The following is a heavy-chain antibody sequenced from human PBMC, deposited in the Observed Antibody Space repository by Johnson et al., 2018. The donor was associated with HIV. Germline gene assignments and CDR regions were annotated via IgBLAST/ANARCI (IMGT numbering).Heavy chain of an antibody. V-gene: IGHV3-13*01. Sequence: VQLVESGGGLVKPGGSLRLSCAASGFTFSDYYMHWVRQATGKGLEWVSAIGTAGDTYYPGSVKGRFTISRENAKNSLYLQMNSLKAEDTALYYCARERAGWGLLDAFDIWGQGTMVTVSS. J-gene: IGHJ3*02. CDR3: ARERAGWGLLDAFDI. D-gene: IGHD3-16*01. CDR2: IGTAGDT. CDR1: GFTFSDYY.